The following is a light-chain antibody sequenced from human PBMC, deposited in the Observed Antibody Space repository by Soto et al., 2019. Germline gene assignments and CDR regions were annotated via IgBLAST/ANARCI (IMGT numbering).Light chain of an antibody. Sequence: DIQMTQSPSSLSASVGDSVTISCRSSQNIDTFLNCYQQKAGEAPKLLIRSSTTLQDGVPSRFTGSGSGTEFALTSGSLQPEDFASYYCQQSHSAPTFGQGTKV. J-gene: IGKJ1*01. CDR3: QQSHSAPT. CDR1: QNIDTF. V-gene: IGKV1-39*01. CDR2: SST.